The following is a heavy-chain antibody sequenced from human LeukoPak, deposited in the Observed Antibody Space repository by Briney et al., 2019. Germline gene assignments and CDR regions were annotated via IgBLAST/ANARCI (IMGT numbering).Heavy chain of an antibody. J-gene: IGHJ4*02. CDR1: GFTFSSYA. V-gene: IGHV3-23*01. D-gene: IGHD3-3*01. Sequence: QPGGSLRLSCAASGFTFSSYAMSWVRQVPGKGLEWVSGISGSGGSTYHADSVKGRFTISRDNSKNTLYLQMNSLGAEDTAVYYCAKMDYDFWSGSFDHWGQGTLVTVSS. CDR2: ISGSGGST. CDR3: AKMDYDFWSGSFDH.